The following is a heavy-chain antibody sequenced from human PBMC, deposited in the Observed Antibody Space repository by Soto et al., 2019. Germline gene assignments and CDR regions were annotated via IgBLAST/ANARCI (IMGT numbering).Heavy chain of an antibody. Sequence: QLHLVQSGAVVKKPGASVTVSCSASGYPVTAYYMHWVRQAPGRGLEWMGGINPATGAAKYTQTFQVRVPMTRVTSTGTVFMELSGLTSEDTAVFYCARGGGVGVAGSAAFDMWGQGTLVTVSS. CDR3: ARGGGVGVAGSAAFDM. V-gene: IGHV1-2*02. D-gene: IGHD3-3*01. CDR2: INPATGAA. J-gene: IGHJ3*02. CDR1: GYPVTAYY.